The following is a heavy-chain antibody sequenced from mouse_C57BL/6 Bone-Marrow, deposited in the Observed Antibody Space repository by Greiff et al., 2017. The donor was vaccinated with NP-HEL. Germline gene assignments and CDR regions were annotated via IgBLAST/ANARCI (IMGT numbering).Heavy chain of an antibody. CDR3: ACLCAYWYFDV. CDR2: IHPYSGST. Sequence: QVQLQQPGAELVKPGASVKLSCKASGYTFTSYWMHWVKQRPGQGLEWIGMIHPYSGSTNYNEKFKSKATLTVDKSSSTAYIQLSSLTSEDAAAYTCACLCAYWYFDVEGTGTGITVTA. V-gene: IGHV1-64*01. CDR1: GYTFTSYW. J-gene: IGHJ1*03.